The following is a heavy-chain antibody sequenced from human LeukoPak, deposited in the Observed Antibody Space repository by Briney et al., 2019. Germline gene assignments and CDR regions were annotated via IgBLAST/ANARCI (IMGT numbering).Heavy chain of an antibody. CDR2: IYYSGST. CDR1: GDSISSGDYY. D-gene: IGHD6-13*01. CDR3: ARVTGYVMEDYFDY. Sequence: SQTLSLTCTVSGDSISSGDYYWSWIRQPPGKGLEWIGYIYYSGSTNYNPSLKSRVTISVDTSKNQFSLRLSSVTAADTAVYYCARVTGYVMEDYFDYWGQGTLVTVSS. J-gene: IGHJ4*02. V-gene: IGHV4-61*08.